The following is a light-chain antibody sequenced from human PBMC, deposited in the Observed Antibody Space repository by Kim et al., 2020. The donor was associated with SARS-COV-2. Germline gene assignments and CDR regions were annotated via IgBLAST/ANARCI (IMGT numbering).Light chain of an antibody. CDR1: SSNVGLHF. CDR2: NDN. J-gene: IGLJ3*02. V-gene: IGLV1-44*01. CDR3: ATWDVSLNGWV. Sequence: QSVLTQPPSTSGTPGQRVTISCSGSSSNVGLHFVNWYQQLPGTAPKVFIYNDNQRPSGVPDRFSGSRSGTSASLAISGLQSEDEADYYCATWDVSLNGWVFGGGTQLTVL.